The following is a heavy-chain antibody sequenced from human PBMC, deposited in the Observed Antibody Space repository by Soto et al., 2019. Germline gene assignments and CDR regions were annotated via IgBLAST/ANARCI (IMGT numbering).Heavy chain of an antibody. CDR1: GFTFSDYY. D-gene: IGHD5-12*01. CDR2: ISSSGSTI. J-gene: IGHJ5*02. Sequence: PGGSLRLSCAASGFTFSDYYMSWIRQAPGKGLEWVSYISSSGSTIYCADSVKGRFTISRDNAKNSLYLQMNSLRAEDTAVYYCARDRIRMVATRWFDPWGQGTLVTVSS. V-gene: IGHV3-11*01. CDR3: ARDRIRMVATRWFDP.